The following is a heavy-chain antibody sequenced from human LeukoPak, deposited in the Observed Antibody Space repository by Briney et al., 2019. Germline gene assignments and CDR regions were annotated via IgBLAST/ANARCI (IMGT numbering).Heavy chain of an antibody. CDR1: GFTFSSYW. J-gene: IGHJ6*02. Sequence: GGSLRLSCAASGFTFSSYWMSWVRQAPGKGLEWVANIKQDGSEKYYVDSVKGRFTISRDNAKNSLYLQMNSLRAEDTAVYYCARDTVIAAAGIGGDFYYYGMDVWGQGTTVTVSS. V-gene: IGHV3-7*01. CDR3: ARDTVIAAAGIGGDFYYYGMDV. CDR2: IKQDGSEK. D-gene: IGHD6-13*01.